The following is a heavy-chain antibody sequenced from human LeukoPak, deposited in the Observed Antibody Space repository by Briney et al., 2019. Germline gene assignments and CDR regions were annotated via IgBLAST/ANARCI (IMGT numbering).Heavy chain of an antibody. J-gene: IGHJ4*02. CDR3: ARQTGSGLFILP. Sequence: SETLSLTCTVSGVSISSSNSYWGWIRQPPGKGLEWIGSIYYSGNTYYNASLKSQVSISIDTSKNQFSLRLTSVTAADTAVYYCARQTGSGLFILPGGQGTLVAVSS. CDR1: GVSISSSNSY. CDR2: IYYSGNT. D-gene: IGHD3/OR15-3a*01. V-gene: IGHV4-39*01.